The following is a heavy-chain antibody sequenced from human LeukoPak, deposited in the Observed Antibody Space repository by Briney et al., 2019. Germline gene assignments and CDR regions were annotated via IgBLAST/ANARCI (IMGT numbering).Heavy chain of an antibody. D-gene: IGHD3-22*01. CDR3: ARDPKVYSYDSSTYSYFGY. V-gene: IGHV3-48*02. CDR2: ISRSGTTI. J-gene: IGHJ4*02. Sequence: PGGSLRLSCAASGFTFSGYSMNWVRQAPGKGLEWISYISRSGTTIYYADSVKGRFTISRDNAKNSLYLQMNSLRDEDTAVYYCARDPKVYSYDSSTYSYFGYWGQGTLVTVSS. CDR1: GFTFSGYS.